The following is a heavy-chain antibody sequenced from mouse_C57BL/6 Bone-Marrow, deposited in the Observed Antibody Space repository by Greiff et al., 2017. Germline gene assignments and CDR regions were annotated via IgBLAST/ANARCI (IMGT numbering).Heavy chain of an antibody. V-gene: IGHV1-72*01. CDR2: VVPNSGGT. D-gene: IGHD1-1*01. Sequence: QVQLQQPGAELVKPGASVKLSCQASGYTFTSYWMYWVQQTPGRGLEWIGRVVPNSGGTKYNEKFKSKATLTVDKPSSTGYLQRSSLTSEDSAVYYCARYYYGSSYWCAYWGQGTLVTVSA. CDR1: GYTFTSYW. J-gene: IGHJ3*01. CDR3: ARYYYGSSYWCAY.